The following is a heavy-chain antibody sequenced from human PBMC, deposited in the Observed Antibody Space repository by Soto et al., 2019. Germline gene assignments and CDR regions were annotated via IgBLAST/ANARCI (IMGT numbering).Heavy chain of an antibody. CDR3: AREKDYRSECYFDY. CDR2: IYYSWST. D-gene: IGHD3-3*01. V-gene: IGHV4-31*02. Sequence: SETLSLTRSVSGGSIGSGGYYWSWIRKQPGKGLEWIGYIYYSWSTYYNPCLKSRVTISVDTSKKQFSLKLSSVTAADTAVYYCAREKDYRSECYFDYWGQGTLVTVSS. CDR1: GGSIGSGGYY. J-gene: IGHJ4*02.